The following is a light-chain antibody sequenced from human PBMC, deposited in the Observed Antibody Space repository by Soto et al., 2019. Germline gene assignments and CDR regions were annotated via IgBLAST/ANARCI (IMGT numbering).Light chain of an antibody. V-gene: IGKV1-5*03. CDR2: KAS. Sequence: DIQMTQSPSTLSATVEDRVTITCRASQSISSWLAWYQQKPGKAPKLLIYKASSLESGVPSRFSGSGSGTEFTLTISSLQPDDFATYYCQQDNSYSWTFGQGTKV. J-gene: IGKJ1*01. CDR1: QSISSW. CDR3: QQDNSYSWT.